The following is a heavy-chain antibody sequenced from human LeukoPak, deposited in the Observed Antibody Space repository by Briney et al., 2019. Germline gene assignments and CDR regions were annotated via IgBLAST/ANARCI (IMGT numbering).Heavy chain of an antibody. CDR3: TTIPLGYCSSTSCYWAFDI. CDR1: GFTFSNAW. Sequence: GGSLRLSCAASGFTFSNAWMTRVRQAPGKGLEWVGRIKSKTDGGTTDYGAPVKGRFTISRDDSKNTLYLQMNSLKTEDTAVYYCTTIPLGYCSSTSCYWAFDIWGQGTMVTVSS. D-gene: IGHD2-2*01. CDR2: IKSKTDGGTT. J-gene: IGHJ3*02. V-gene: IGHV3-15*01.